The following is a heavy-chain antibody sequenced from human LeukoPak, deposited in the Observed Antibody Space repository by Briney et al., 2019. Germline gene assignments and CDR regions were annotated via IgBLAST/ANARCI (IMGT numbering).Heavy chain of an antibody. V-gene: IGHV4-59*01. Sequence: SETLSLTCTASGNSISSYYWGWIRQPPGQGLEWIGEIFYSGSTNYNPSLKSRVTISVDTSKNQFSLRLNSVTPADTAVYYCARDGSGTGWCTGDYWGHGILVTVSS. CDR2: IFYSGST. CDR3: ARDGSGTGWCTGDY. CDR1: GNSISSYY. J-gene: IGHJ4*01. D-gene: IGHD6-19*01.